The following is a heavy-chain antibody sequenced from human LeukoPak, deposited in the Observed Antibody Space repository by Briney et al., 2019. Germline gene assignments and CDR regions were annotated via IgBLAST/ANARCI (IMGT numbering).Heavy chain of an antibody. CDR1: GFTFSSYW. CDR2: IKQDGSEK. D-gene: IGHD3-10*01. V-gene: IGHV3-7*01. CDR3: AKVGGSGSYYNGDDY. Sequence: PGGSLRLSCAASGFTFSSYWMSWVRQAPGKGLEWVANIKQDGSEKYYVDSVKGRFTISRDNAKNSLYLQMNSLRAEDTAVYYCAKVGGSGSYYNGDDYWGQGTLVTVSS. J-gene: IGHJ4*02.